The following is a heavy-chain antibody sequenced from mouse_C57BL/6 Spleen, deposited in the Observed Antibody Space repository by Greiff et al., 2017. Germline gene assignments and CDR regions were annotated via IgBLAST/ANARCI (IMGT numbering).Heavy chain of an antibody. CDR2: IYPGDGDT. V-gene: IGHV1-80*01. CDR1: GYAFSSYW. J-gene: IGHJ2*01. Sequence: QVHVKQSGAELVKPGASVKISCKASGYAFSSYWMNWVKQRPGKGLEWIGQIYPGDGDTNYNGKFKGKATLTADKSSSTAYMQLSSLTSEDSAVYFCARYWDGPYFDYWGQGTTLTVSS. D-gene: IGHD4-1*01. CDR3: ARYWDGPYFDY.